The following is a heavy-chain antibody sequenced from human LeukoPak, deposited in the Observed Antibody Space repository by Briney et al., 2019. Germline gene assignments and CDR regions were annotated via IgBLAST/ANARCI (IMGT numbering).Heavy chain of an antibody. CDR3: ARDRGYSTFDY. V-gene: IGHV3-30*07. Sequence: GGSLRLSCAASGFTFSDFTLHWVRQAPGKGLEWVSFISYDGSSNDYADSVKGRFTISRDNAKNSLFLQMNSLRVEDTAVYYCARDRGYSTFDYWGQGTLVTVSS. CDR2: ISYDGSSN. CDR1: GFTFSDFT. J-gene: IGHJ4*02. D-gene: IGHD4-23*01.